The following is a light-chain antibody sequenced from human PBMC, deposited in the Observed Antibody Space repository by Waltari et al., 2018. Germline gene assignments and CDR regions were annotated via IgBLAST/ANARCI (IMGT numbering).Light chain of an antibody. CDR3: CSYAGSGSSVV. CDR2: EVS. CDR1: SSDVGNYNL. J-gene: IGLJ2*01. Sequence: QSALTQPASVSGSPGQSITISCTGTSSDVGNYNLFSWYQQHSGKAPKLIIYEVSQRPSGVSNRFSGSKSGTTASLTISGLQAEDEADFYCCSYAGSGSSVVFGGGTKLTVL. V-gene: IGLV2-23*02.